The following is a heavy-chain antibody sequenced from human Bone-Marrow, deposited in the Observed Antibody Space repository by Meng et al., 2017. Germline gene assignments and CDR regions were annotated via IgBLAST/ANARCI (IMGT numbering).Heavy chain of an antibody. CDR3: ARDHSGYDGGFDY. Sequence: SWAEGKKPGGSVKGPCKASGYTFTSYGISWVRQAPGQGLEWMGWISAYNGNTNYAQKLQGRVTMTTDTSTSTAYMELRSLRSDDTAVYYCARDHSGYDGGFDYWGQGTLVTVSS. J-gene: IGHJ4*02. V-gene: IGHV1-18*01. CDR1: GYTFTSYG. CDR2: ISAYNGNT. D-gene: IGHD5-12*01.